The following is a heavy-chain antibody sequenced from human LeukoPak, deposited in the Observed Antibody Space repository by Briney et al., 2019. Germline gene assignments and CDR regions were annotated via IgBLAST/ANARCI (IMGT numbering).Heavy chain of an antibody. Sequence: GGSLRLSCQASGFIFTDYAMGWVRQAPGKGLEWVSSINNGGGGTFFADSVKGRFTISRDDSRGMVYLQMNSLSAEDTAVYYCARSGLATCHYWGQETLVTVSS. CDR1: GFIFTDYA. V-gene: IGHV3-23*01. CDR2: INNGGGGT. D-gene: IGHD3-10*01. J-gene: IGHJ4*02. CDR3: ARSGLATCHY.